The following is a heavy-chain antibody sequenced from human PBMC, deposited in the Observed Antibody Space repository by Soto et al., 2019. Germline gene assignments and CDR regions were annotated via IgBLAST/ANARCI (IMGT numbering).Heavy chain of an antibody. Sequence: QAQVVQSGAEVRKPVSSVKRACKAYEGTFNSYAIAWVRQAPGQGLEWMGGIIPYYNTLNYAQKFQDRVTITADDSTNTVYMELSSLRSDDTAVYFCAIGASRWYPYIFDSWAQGTLVTVSS. CDR2: IIPYYNTL. D-gene: IGHD6-13*01. CDR1: EGTFNSYA. CDR3: AIGASRWYPYIFDS. V-gene: IGHV1-69*01. J-gene: IGHJ4*02.